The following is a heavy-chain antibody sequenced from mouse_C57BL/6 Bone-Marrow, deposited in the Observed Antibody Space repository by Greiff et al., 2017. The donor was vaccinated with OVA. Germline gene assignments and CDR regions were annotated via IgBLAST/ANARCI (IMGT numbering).Heavy chain of an antibody. D-gene: IGHD1-1*01. CDR3: ARRYYGSSGWYFDV. CDR2: ISNLAYSI. J-gene: IGHJ1*03. Sequence: EVQRVESGGGLVQPGGSLKLSCAASGFTFSDYGMAWVRQAPRKGPEWVAFISNLAYSIYYADTVTGRFTISRENAKNTLYLEMSSLRSEDTAMYYCARRYYGSSGWYFDVWGTGTTVTVSS. CDR1: GFTFSDYG. V-gene: IGHV5-15*01.